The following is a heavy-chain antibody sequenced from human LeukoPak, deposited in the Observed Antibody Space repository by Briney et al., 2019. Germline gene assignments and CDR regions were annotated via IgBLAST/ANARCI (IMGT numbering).Heavy chain of an antibody. CDR3: ARDRYYYGSGNNPCFDY. CDR2: INPNSGGT. J-gene: IGHJ4*02. D-gene: IGHD3-10*01. Sequence: ASVKVSCKASGYTFTGYYMHWVRQAPGQGPEWMGRINPNSGGTNYAQKFQGRVTITRDTSISTAYLELSRLRSDDTAVYFCARDRYYYGSGNNPCFDYWGQGTLVTVSS. V-gene: IGHV1-2*02. CDR1: GYTFTGYY.